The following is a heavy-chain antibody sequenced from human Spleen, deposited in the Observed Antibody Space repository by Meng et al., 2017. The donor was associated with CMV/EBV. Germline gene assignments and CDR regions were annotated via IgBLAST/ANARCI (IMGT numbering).Heavy chain of an antibody. CDR3: ARAVAVAAPFEY. CDR1: GFTVSSNY. D-gene: IGHD6-19*01. CDR2: IYSGGST. J-gene: IGHJ4*02. V-gene: IGHV3-53*05. Sequence: LSLTCAASGFTVSSNYMSWVRQAPGKGLEWVSVIYSGGSTYYADSVKGRFTISRDNSKNTLYLQMNSLRRDDTAVYYCARAVAVAAPFEYWGQGTLVTVSS.